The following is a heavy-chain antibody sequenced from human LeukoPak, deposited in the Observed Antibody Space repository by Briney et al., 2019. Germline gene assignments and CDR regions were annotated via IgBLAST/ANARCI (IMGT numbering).Heavy chain of an antibody. CDR1: GGTFISYA. CDR2: ISAHNGNT. V-gene: IGHV1-18*01. J-gene: IGHJ6*02. D-gene: IGHD4-23*01. CDR3: ARERSYGGLSGGMDV. Sequence: ASVKVSCKASGGTFISYAISWVRQAPGQGLEWMGWISAHNGNTNYAQKLQGRVTMTTDTSTSTAYMELRSLRSDDTAVYYCARERSYGGLSGGMDVWGQGTTVTVSS.